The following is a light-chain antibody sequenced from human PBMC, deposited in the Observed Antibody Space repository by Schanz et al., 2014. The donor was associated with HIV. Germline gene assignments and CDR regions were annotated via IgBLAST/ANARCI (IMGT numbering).Light chain of an antibody. CDR1: SSNIGSNA. J-gene: IGLJ2*01. Sequence: QSVLTQPPSASGTPGQRVTISCSGSSSNIGSNAVHWYQQLPGTAPKLLIYGDNNRPSGVPDRFSGSKSGTSASLAITGLQAEDEADYYCQSYDSSLSVVVFGGGTKLTVL. CDR2: GDN. V-gene: IGLV1-40*01. CDR3: QSYDSSLSVVV.